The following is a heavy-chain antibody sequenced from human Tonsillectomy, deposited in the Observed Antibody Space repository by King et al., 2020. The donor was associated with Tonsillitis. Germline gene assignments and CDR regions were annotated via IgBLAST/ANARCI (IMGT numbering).Heavy chain of an antibody. CDR3: AKVARSWYDNDAFDI. CDR2: IINLETNL. Sequence: VQLVESGGGVVKPGRSLRLSFAASGFTCKNYGMHWVRQAPGKGLELVAVIINLETNLYYLYSVKGRFTISRDNSKNTLNLQMNSLRPEDTAVYNCAKVARSWYDNDAFDIWGQGTMVTVSS. CDR1: GFTCKNYG. D-gene: IGHD6-13*01. V-gene: IGHV3-30*18. J-gene: IGHJ3*02.